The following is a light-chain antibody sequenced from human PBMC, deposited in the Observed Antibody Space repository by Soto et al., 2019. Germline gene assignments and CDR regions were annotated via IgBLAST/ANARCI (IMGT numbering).Light chain of an antibody. Sequence: IKMTQSPSSLSASVGGRVTITCQASEDISNYLNWYQQKPGKAPNVLISDASNLETGVPSKFSGSRSGTDFTFTITSLQPEDIATYYCQQYADLPLTFGGGTKVEIK. CDR3: QQYADLPLT. J-gene: IGKJ4*01. CDR2: DAS. V-gene: IGKV1-33*01. CDR1: EDISNY.